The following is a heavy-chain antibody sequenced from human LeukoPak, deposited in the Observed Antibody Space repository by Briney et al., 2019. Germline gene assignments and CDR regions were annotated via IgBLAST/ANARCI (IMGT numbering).Heavy chain of an antibody. CDR1: GYTFTGYY. D-gene: IGHD3-10*01. V-gene: IGHV1-2*02. Sequence: ASVKVSCKASGYTFTGYYMHWVRQAPGQGLEWMGWINPNSGGTNYAQKFQGRVTMTRDTSISTAYMELSRLRSDDRAVYYCARDRYYYGSGSLSYWGQGTLVTVSS. CDR2: INPNSGGT. J-gene: IGHJ4*02. CDR3: ARDRYYYGSGSLSY.